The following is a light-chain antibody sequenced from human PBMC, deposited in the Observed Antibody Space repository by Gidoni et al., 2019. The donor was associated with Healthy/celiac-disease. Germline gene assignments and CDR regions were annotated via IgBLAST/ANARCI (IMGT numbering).Light chain of an antibody. V-gene: IGLV2-14*01. CDR2: EVR. CDR3: SSYTSSSPWV. CDR1: SSDVGGYNY. Sequence: QSALTQPASVSGSPGQSITISCTGTSSDVGGYNYVSWYQQHRGKAPRLMIYEVRNRPSGVSNRFSGSKSGNTASLTISGLQAEDEADYYCSSYTSSSPWVFGGGTKLTVL. J-gene: IGLJ3*02.